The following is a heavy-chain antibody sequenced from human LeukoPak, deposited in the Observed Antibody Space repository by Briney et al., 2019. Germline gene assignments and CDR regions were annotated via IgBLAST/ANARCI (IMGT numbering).Heavy chain of an antibody. D-gene: IGHD3-22*01. CDR3: ARGYFDSRGYYYAFDY. Sequence: PGGSLRLSCAASGFTFSSYAMSWVRQAPGKGLEWVSSLYGGGSTYYADSVKGRFTISRDHSKNTLYLQMNSLTAEDTAVYYCARGYFDSRGYYYAFDYWGQGTLVTVSS. CDR1: GFTFSSYA. CDR2: LYGGGST. J-gene: IGHJ4*02. V-gene: IGHV3-66*01.